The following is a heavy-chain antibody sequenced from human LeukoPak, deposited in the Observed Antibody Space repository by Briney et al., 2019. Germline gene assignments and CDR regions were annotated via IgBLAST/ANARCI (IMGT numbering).Heavy chain of an antibody. CDR3: ARAGGFWSGGGYFDP. Sequence: SETLSLTCAVYGGSFSGYYWSWIRQPPGKGLEWIGSIFYSGSTYYNVSLKSRVTISVDTSKKQFSLKLNSVTAADTAVYYCARAGGFWSGGGYFDPWGQGTLVTVSS. V-gene: IGHV4-34*12. J-gene: IGHJ5*02. CDR1: GGSFSGYY. CDR2: IFYSGST. D-gene: IGHD3-3*01.